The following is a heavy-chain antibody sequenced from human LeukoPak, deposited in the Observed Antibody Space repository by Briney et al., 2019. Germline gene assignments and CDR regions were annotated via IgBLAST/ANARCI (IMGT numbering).Heavy chain of an antibody. Sequence: PGGSLRLSCAASGFTFSSYSMNWVRQAPGKGLEWVSYISRGSDTIYYADSVKGRFTVSRDNAKNSLYLQMNSLRAEDTAVFYCARDPGTGGPNFDYWGQGALVTVSS. V-gene: IGHV3-48*04. J-gene: IGHJ4*02. D-gene: IGHD2-8*02. CDR2: ISRGSDTI. CDR1: GFTFSSYS. CDR3: ARDPGTGGPNFDY.